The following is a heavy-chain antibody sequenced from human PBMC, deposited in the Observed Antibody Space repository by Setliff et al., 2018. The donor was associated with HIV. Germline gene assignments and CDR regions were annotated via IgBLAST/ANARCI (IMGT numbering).Heavy chain of an antibody. CDR3: AKGQDGLRYNWFDP. Sequence: ETLRLSCAASGFTFSNYAMSWVRQAPGKGLEWVSAIYGSSGSTNYADSVKGRFTISRDNSKNMLYLQMNSLRAEDTAVYYCAKGQDGLRYNWFDPWGHGTQVTVSS. CDR1: GFTFSNYA. V-gene: IGHV3-23*01. J-gene: IGHJ5*02. CDR2: IYGSSGST.